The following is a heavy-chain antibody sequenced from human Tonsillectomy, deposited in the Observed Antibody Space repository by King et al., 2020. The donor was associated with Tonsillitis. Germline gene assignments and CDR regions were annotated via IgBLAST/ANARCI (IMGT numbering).Heavy chain of an antibody. CDR1: GFTFDDXX. V-gene: IGHV3-9*01. CDR2: ISWNGGTI. J-gene: IGHJ4*01. D-gene: IGHD3-16*02. CDR3: AKERXXLSPHKPRVXX. Sequence: VQLVESGGGLVQPGRSLRLSCAAXGFTFDDXXMHXVRXAPGXGLEWVSGISWNGGTIDYADSVKGRFTISRDNAKNSLYLQMNSLRAEDTAFYYCAKERXXLSPHKPRVXXWGXGTLVTVSS.